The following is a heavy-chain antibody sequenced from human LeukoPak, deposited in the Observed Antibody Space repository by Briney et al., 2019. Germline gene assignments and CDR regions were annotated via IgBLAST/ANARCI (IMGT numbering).Heavy chain of an antibody. Sequence: GGSLRLSCAASGFTFRNAWMSSVHQAPGKGLEWVGRIKSKTDGGTTDYAAPVKGRFTISRDDSKNTLYLQMNSLKTEDTAVYYCTTVGLVGAPHDAFDIWGQGTMVTVSS. CDR1: GFTFRNAW. CDR2: IKSKTDGGTT. D-gene: IGHD1-26*01. CDR3: TTVGLVGAPHDAFDI. J-gene: IGHJ3*02. V-gene: IGHV3-15*01.